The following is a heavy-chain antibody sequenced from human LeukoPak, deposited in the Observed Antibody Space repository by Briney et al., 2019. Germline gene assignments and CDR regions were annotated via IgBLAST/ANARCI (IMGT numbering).Heavy chain of an antibody. J-gene: IGHJ4*02. CDR3: ARLYCSGGNCYLFDY. CDR1: GFTVSTNY. D-gene: IGHD2-15*01. CDR2: IYGGGTT. Sequence: GGSLRLSCAASGFTVSTNYMSWVRQAPGKGLEWVSVIYGGGTTYCADSVKGRFTISRDNSKNTLYLQMNSLRAEDTAVYYCARLYCSGGNCYLFDYWGQGTLVTVSS. V-gene: IGHV3-53*01.